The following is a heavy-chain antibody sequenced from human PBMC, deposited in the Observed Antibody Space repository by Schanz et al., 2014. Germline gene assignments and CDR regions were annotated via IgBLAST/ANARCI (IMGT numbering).Heavy chain of an antibody. V-gene: IGHV3-74*01. CDR2: INSVGSNT. CDR1: GFTFSSHW. J-gene: IGHJ4*02. CDR3: ARESSNDIVLVPGAVFDH. D-gene: IGHD2-2*01. Sequence: EVQLVQSGGGLVQPGGSLRLSCAASGFTFSSHWMHWVRQDPGKGLVWVARINSVGSNTDYADSVKGRFTISRDNSKNTVYLQMNSLRPGDTAVYYCARESSNDIVLVPGAVFDHWGQGILXTVSS.